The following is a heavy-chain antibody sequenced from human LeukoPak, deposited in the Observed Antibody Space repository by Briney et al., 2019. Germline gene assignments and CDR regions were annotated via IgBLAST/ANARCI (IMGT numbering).Heavy chain of an antibody. Sequence: SETLSLTCAVYGGSFSGYYCSWIRQPPGKGLEWIGEINHSGSTNYNPSLKSRVTISVDTSKNQFSLKLSSVTAADTAVYYCASEGKDNAFDIWGQGKMVTVSS. CDR1: GGSFSGYY. CDR2: INHSGST. V-gene: IGHV4-34*01. J-gene: IGHJ3*02. CDR3: ASEGKDNAFDI.